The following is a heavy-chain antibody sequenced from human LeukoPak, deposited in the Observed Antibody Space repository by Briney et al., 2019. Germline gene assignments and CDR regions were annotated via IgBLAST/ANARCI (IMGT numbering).Heavy chain of an antibody. V-gene: IGHV3-53*01. Sequence: GRSLRLSCAASGFTVSSNYMSWVRQAPGQGLEWVSVIYSGGSTYYADSVEGRFTISRDNSKNTLYLQMNSLRAEDTAVYYCARARDSGSYPDAFDIWGQGTMVTVSS. CDR3: ARARDSGSYPDAFDI. D-gene: IGHD1-26*01. CDR2: IYSGGST. CDR1: GFTVSSNY. J-gene: IGHJ3*02.